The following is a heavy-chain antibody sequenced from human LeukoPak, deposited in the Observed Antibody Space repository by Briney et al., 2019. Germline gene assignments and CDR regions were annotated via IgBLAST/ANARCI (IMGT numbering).Heavy chain of an antibody. D-gene: IGHD2-2*01. CDR3: AREIDCSSTSCYPQTPSDYYYDMDV. CDR2: INPSGGST. Sequence: ASVKVSCKASGYTFTSYYMHWVRQAPGQGLEWMGIINPSGGSTSYAQKFQGRVTMTRDTSTSTVYMELSSLRSEDTAVYYCAREIDCSSTSCYPQTPSDYYYDMDVWGQGTTVTVSS. J-gene: IGHJ6*02. V-gene: IGHV1-46*01. CDR1: GYTFTSYY.